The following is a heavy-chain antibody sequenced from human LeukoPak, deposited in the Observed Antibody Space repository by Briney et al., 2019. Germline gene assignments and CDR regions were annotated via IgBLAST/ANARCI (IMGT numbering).Heavy chain of an antibody. J-gene: IGHJ3*01. D-gene: IGHD4-23*01. CDR1: GGSISSYY. CDR2: IYYSGST. CDR3: ASGGGAL. Sequence: PSETLSLTCTVSGGSISSYYWSWIRQPPGKGLEWIGYIYYSGSTNYNPSLKSRVTISVDTSKNQFSLKLSSVTAADTAVYYCASGGGALWGKGKMVTVSS. V-gene: IGHV4-59*08.